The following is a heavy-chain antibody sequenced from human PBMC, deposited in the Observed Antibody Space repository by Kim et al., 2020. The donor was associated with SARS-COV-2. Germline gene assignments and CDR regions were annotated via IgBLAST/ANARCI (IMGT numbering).Heavy chain of an antibody. J-gene: IGHJ2*01. V-gene: IGHV4-31*02. CDR3: ARDPTNSGYFDL. D-gene: IGHD7-27*01. Sequence: YTTPSLKRRVTIAVDTSKNQFSLKLSSVTAADTAVYYCARDPTNSGYFDLWGRGTLVTVSS.